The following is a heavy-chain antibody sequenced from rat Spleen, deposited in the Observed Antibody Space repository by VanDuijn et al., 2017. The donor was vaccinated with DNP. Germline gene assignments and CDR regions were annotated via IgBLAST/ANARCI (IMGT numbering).Heavy chain of an antibody. D-gene: IGHD1-11*01. Sequence: EVQLVESGGGLVRPGRSLKLSCAASGFAFSDYNMAWVRQAPKKGLEWVATISYDGSSTYYRDSVKGRFTISRDNAKNTLYLQMNSLRSEDTATYYCARHYGGYLYYFDYWGHGVMVTVSS. CDR3: ARHYGGYLYYFDY. CDR1: GFAFSDYN. V-gene: IGHV5-7*01. CDR2: ISYDGSST. J-gene: IGHJ2*01.